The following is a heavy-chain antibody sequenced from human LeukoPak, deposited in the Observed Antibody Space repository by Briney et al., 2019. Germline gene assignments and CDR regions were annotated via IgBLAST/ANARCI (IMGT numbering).Heavy chain of an antibody. CDR2: IIPIFGTA. V-gene: IGHV1-69*06. CDR3: AKNLPRVSGYFDY. D-gene: IGHD2-8*01. J-gene: IGHJ4*02. Sequence: SVKVSCKASGGTFSSYAISWVRQAPGQGLEWMGGIIPIFGTANYAQKFQGRVTITADKSTSTAYMELSSLRAEDTAVYYCAKNLPRVSGYFDYWGQGTLVTVSS. CDR1: GGTFSSYA.